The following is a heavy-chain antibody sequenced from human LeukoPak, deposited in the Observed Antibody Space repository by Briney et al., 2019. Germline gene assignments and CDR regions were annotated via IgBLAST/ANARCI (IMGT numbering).Heavy chain of an antibody. D-gene: IGHD3-10*01. CDR1: GFTFDDYA. CDR2: ISWNSGSI. Sequence: PGGSLRLSCAASGFTFDDYAMHWVRQAPGKGLEWVSGISWNSGSIGYADSVKGRFTISRDNAKNSLYLQMNSLRAEDTALYYCAKDRSPRMVRRVGPFDYWGQGTLVTVSS. V-gene: IGHV3-9*01. J-gene: IGHJ4*02. CDR3: AKDRSPRMVRRVGPFDY.